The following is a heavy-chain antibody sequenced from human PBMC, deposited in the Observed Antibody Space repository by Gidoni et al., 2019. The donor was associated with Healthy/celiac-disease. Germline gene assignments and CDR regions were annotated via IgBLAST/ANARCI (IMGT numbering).Heavy chain of an antibody. CDR3: ARDGYDILTGYYKPFDY. V-gene: IGHV4-59*01. J-gene: IGHJ4*02. D-gene: IGHD3-9*01. Sequence: QVQLQESGPGLVKPSETLSLTCTVSGGPISSYYWSWIRQPPGKGLEWIGYIYYSGSTNYNPSLKSRVTISVDTSKNQFSLKLSSVTAADTAVYYCARDGYDILTGYYKPFDYWGQGTLVTVSS. CDR1: GGPISSYY. CDR2: IYYSGST.